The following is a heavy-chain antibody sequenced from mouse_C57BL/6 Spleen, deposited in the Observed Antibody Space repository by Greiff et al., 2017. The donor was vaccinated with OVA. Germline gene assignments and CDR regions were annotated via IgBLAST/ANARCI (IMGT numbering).Heavy chain of an antibody. CDR2: ISSGGDYI. V-gene: IGHV5-9-1*02. CDR1: GFTFSSYA. J-gene: IGHJ4*01. D-gene: IGHD3-2*02. CDR3: TRGVSGAMGY. Sequence: EVKLVESGEGLVKPGGSLKLSCAASGFTFSSYAMSWVRQTPEQRLEWVAYISSGGDYIYYADTVKGRFTISRDNARNTLYLQLSSLKTEDTAMYYCTRGVSGAMGYWGQGTSVTVSS.